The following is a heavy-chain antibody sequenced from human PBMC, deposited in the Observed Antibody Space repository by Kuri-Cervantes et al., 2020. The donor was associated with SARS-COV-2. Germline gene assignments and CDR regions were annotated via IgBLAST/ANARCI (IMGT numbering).Heavy chain of an antibody. V-gene: IGHV3-30*18. Sequence: GESLKISCAASGFTFSSYGMHWVRQAPGKGLEWVAVISYDGSNKYYADPVKGRFTISRDNSKNTLYLQMNSLGAEDTAVYYCAKGGGPGSYIPLDYWGQGTLVTVSS. CDR1: GFTFSSYG. CDR2: ISYDGSNK. CDR3: AKGGGPGSYIPLDY. D-gene: IGHD1-26*01. J-gene: IGHJ4*02.